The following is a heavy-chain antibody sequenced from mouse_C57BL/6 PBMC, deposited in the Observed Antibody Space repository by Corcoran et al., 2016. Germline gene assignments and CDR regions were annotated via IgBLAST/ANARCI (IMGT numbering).Heavy chain of an antibody. J-gene: IGHJ2*01. Sequence: QIQLVQSGPELKKPGETVKISCKASGYTFTTYGMSWVKQAPGKGLKWMGWINTYSGVPTYADDFKGRFAFSLETSASTAYLQINNLKNEDTATYFCARDRGSTMVPYYFDYGGQGTTLTVSS. CDR3: ARDRGSTMVPYYFDY. CDR1: GYTFTTYG. CDR2: INTYSGVP. V-gene: IGHV9-3*01. D-gene: IGHD2-2*01.